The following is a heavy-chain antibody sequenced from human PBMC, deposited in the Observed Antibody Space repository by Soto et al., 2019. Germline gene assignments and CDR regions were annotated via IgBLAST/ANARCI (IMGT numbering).Heavy chain of an antibody. CDR1: GVSISSGDYY. D-gene: IGHD3-22*01. V-gene: IGHV4-30-4*01. CDR2: IYYSGST. CDR3: AKYDSNGAFDY. J-gene: IGHJ4*02. Sequence: SETLSLTCTVSGVSISSGDYYWSWIRQTPGKGLEWIGYIYYSGSTYYNQSLKSRVTISVDKSKNQFSLNLSSVTAADTAVYYCAKYDSNGAFDYWGQGTLVTVSS.